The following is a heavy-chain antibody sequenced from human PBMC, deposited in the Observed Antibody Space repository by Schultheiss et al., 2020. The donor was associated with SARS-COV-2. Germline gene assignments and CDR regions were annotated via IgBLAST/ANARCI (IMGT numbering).Heavy chain of an antibody. Sequence: GGSLRLSCAASGFYFSRHWMAWVRQAPGKGLEFLAIINEDGSVKYHVDSVKGRFTISRDNAKSSVFLQMDSLRGDDTGVFYCVRDRGFGAFDSWGQGTLVTVSS. J-gene: IGHJ4*02. CDR3: VRDRGFGAFDS. V-gene: IGHV3-7*01. CDR1: GFYFSRHW. D-gene: IGHD3-10*01. CDR2: INEDGSVK.